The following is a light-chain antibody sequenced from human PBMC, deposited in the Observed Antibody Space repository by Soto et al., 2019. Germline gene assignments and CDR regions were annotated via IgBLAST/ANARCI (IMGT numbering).Light chain of an antibody. V-gene: IGLV2-14*01. Sequence: SLLTQPASLSLSPGQSITISCTGTSSDIGAYDYVSWFQQHPGKAPTLMISEVNNRPSGVSNRFSGSKSGNTAYLTISWLQVEDEAEYFCYSFSPNSTHVFGTGTKVTV. CDR1: SSDIGAYDY. J-gene: IGLJ1*01. CDR3: YSFSPNSTHV. CDR2: EVN.